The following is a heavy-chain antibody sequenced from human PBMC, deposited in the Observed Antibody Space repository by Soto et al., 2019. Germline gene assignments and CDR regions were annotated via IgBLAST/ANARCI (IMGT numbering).Heavy chain of an antibody. CDR3: ARGRGAAADYFDF. J-gene: IGHJ4*02. V-gene: IGHV3-11*01. CDR1: GFTFSDYY. Sequence: GSLRLSCAVSGFTFSDYYMSWIRQAPGKGLEWVSYIGSSGSTIYYADSVRGRFTISRDNAKNSLFLQMNSLRAEDTAVYYCARGRGAAADYFDFWGQGTLVTVSS. D-gene: IGHD6-13*01. CDR2: IGSSGSTI.